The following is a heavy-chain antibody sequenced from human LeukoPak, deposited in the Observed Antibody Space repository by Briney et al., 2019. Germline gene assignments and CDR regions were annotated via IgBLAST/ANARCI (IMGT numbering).Heavy chain of an antibody. V-gene: IGHV3-30*18. CDR1: GFTFSSSA. Sequence: GGSLRLSCAASGFTFSSSAMHWVRQAPGKGLEWVAVVFSDGTYKYYADSVKGRFTISRDNSKNMLFLQMNSLRAEDTAVYYRAKGPLYYYGDNAWFGPWGQGTLVTVSS. J-gene: IGHJ5*02. CDR3: AKGPLYYYGDNAWFGP. CDR2: VFSDGTYK. D-gene: IGHD4-17*01.